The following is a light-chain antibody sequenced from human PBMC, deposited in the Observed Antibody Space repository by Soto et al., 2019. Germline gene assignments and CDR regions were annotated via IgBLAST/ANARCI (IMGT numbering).Light chain of an antibody. J-gene: IGLJ1*01. V-gene: IGLV2-18*02. Sequence: QSVLTQPPSVSGSPGQSVTISRTGTSSDVRSYNRVSWYQQPPGTAHKLMIYEVNNRPSGVPDRFPGSKSGNTASLTISGLQAEDEADYYCSSYTSSSTFVFGTGTKVTVL. CDR2: EVN. CDR3: SSYTSSSTFV. CDR1: SSDVRSYNR.